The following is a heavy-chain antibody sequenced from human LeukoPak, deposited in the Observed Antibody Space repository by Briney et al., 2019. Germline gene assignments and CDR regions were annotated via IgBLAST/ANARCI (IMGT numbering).Heavy chain of an antibody. CDR1: GGTFSSYA. D-gene: IGHD3-22*01. CDR2: IIPIFGTA. CDR3: ASHYDSSGYYWA. Sequence: GSSVKVSCKASGGTFSSYAISWVRQAPGQGLKWMGGIIPIFGTANYAQKFQGRVTITTDESTSTAYMELSSLRSEDTAVYYCASHYDSSGYYWAWGQGTLVTVSS. J-gene: IGHJ5*02. V-gene: IGHV1-69*05.